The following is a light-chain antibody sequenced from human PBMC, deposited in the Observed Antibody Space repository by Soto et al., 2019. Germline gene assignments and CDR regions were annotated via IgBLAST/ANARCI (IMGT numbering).Light chain of an antibody. CDR1: QSVTVNY. CDR2: AAS. J-gene: IGKJ2*01. V-gene: IGKV3-20*01. CDR3: QQYGSSPAYT. Sequence: EIVLTQSPGTLSLSPGERAILSCRASQSVTVNYLAWYQHKPGQAPRLLIYAASTRATGIPDRFSGSGSGTDFTLTISRLEPEDFAVYYCQQYGSSPAYTFGQGTKLEIK.